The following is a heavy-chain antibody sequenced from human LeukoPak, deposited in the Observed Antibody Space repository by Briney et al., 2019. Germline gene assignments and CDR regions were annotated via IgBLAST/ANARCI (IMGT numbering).Heavy chain of an antibody. D-gene: IGHD1-26*01. J-gene: IGHJ4*02. V-gene: IGHV3-21*01. CDR2: IWSRGSHI. CDR1: GFNFGTYT. Sequence: PGGSLRLSCAASGFNFGTYTMNWVRQAPGKGLEWVSAIWSRGSHIYYADSVKGRFSVSRDNAKNSLYLQLNSLRDEDTAVYYCARDGPYSGSYFADFDYWGQGTLVTVSS. CDR3: ARDGPYSGSYFADFDY.